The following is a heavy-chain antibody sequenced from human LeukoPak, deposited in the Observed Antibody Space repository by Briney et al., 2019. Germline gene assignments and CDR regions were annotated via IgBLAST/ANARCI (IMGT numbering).Heavy chain of an antibody. CDR3: ARRSISGYYNY. D-gene: IGHD3-3*01. V-gene: IGHV4-4*09. Sequence: SETLSLTCTVSGGSISSYYWSWIRQPPGKGLEWIGYIYTSGSTNYNPSLKSRVTISVDTSKNQFSLKLSSVTAADTAGYYCARRSISGYYNYWGQGTLVTVSS. J-gene: IGHJ4*02. CDR2: IYTSGST. CDR1: GGSISSYY.